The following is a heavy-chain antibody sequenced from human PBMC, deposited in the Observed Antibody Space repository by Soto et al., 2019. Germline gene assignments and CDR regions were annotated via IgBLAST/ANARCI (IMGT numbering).Heavy chain of an antibody. Sequence: QVQLVQSEAEVKKPGASVKVSCEASGYTFINHGISWVRQAPGQGLEWMGWVSGSNGNTKYAQKFQGRVHMTTETSTSPAHMELRNLRSDDTAVYFCARDFYPLAYYFDPWGQGTLVTVSS. V-gene: IGHV1-18*04. CDR3: ARDFYPLAYYFDP. CDR2: VSGSNGNT. J-gene: IGHJ4*02. CDR1: GYTFINHG.